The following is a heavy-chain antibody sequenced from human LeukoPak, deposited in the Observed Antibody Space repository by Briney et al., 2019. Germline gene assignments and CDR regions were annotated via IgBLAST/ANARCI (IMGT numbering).Heavy chain of an antibody. CDR3: ALNPDYYGSGSFDY. CDR2: IKEDGSEK. V-gene: IGHV3-7*01. J-gene: IGHJ4*02. D-gene: IGHD3-10*01. CDR1: GFTFSSYW. Sequence: GGSLSLFCAASGFTFSSYWMSWVRQAPGRGLEWVADIKEDGSEKCYVDSVMGRFTISRDNAKNSLYLQMNSLRAEDTAVYYCALNPDYYGSGSFDYWGQGTLVTVSS.